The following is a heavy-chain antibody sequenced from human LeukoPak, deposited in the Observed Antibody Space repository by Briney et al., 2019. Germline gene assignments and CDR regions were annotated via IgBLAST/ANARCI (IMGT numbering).Heavy chain of an antibody. J-gene: IGHJ5*02. V-gene: IGHV4-59*08. CDR2: IYYSGST. CDR3: AGSNIAGGGGLPA. CDR1: GGSISSYY. Sequence: SETLSLTCTVSGGSISSYYRSWIRQPPGKGLEWIGYIYYSGSTNYNPSLKSRVTISVDTSKNQFSLKLSSVTAADTAVYYCAGSNIAGGGGLPAWGPGPLVNVSS. D-gene: IGHD5-12*01.